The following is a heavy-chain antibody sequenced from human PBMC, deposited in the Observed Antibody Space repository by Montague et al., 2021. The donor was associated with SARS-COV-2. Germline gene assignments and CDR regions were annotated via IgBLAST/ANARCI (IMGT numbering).Heavy chain of an antibody. D-gene: IGHD2-2*01. CDR3: TREGYQVLWSDYYYYGMDV. Sequence: TLSLTCTVSGDSITTYSYFWSWIRQVPGKGLEWIGYINHSGSAYYSVSLKSRVTISIDASKNQFSLKLSSVTAADTAVYYCTREGYQVLWSDYYYYGMDVWGQGTTVTVSS. CDR2: INHSGSA. J-gene: IGHJ6*02. CDR1: GDSITTYSYF. V-gene: IGHV4-31*03.